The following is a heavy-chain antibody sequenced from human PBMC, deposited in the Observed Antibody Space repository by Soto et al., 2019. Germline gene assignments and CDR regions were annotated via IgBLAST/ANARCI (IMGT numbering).Heavy chain of an antibody. V-gene: IGHV3-7*05. CDR1: GFTFSSYW. CDR2: IKQDGSEK. Sequence: EVQLVESGGGLVQPGGSLRLSCAASGFTFSSYWMSWVRQAPGKGLEWVANIKQDGSEKYYVDSVKGRFTISRDNAKNSLYLQMNSLRAEDTAVYYCARERVSSWDWYFDLWGRGTLVTVSS. J-gene: IGHJ2*01. CDR3: ARERVSSWDWYFDL. D-gene: IGHD6-13*01.